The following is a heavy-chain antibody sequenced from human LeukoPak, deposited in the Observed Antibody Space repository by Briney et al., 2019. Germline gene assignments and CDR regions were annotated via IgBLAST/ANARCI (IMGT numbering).Heavy chain of an antibody. CDR3: ARDGGDFWSGYLDAFDI. D-gene: IGHD3-3*01. CDR2: LIPIFGTA. V-gene: IGHV1-69*13. Sequence: SVKVSCKASGGTFSSYAISWVRQAPGQGLEWMGGLIPIFGTANYAQKFQGRVTITADESTSTAYMGLSSLRSEDTAVYYCARDGGDFWSGYLDAFDIWGQGTMVTVSS. J-gene: IGHJ3*02. CDR1: GGTFSSYA.